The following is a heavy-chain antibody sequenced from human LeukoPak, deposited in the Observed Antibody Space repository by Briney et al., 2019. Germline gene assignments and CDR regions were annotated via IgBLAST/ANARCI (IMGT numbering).Heavy chain of an antibody. CDR2: INPNSCGT. CDR3: SRDRAGAQNWVALDP. V-gene: IGHV1-2*02. J-gene: IGHJ5*02. CDR1: GYTFTGYY. Sequence: ASVKVSCKASGYTFTGYYMHWVRQAPGQGLEWMGWINPNSCGTNYAQKSQGRVTMTRDTSISTAYMELGRLRSDDTAVYYCSRDRAGAQNWVALDPWGQGTLVTVSS. D-gene: IGHD7-27*01.